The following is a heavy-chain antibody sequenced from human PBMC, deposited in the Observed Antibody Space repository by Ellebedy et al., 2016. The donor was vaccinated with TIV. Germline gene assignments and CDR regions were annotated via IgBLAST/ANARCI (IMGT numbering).Heavy chain of an antibody. V-gene: IGHV1-2*02. J-gene: IGHJ4*02. CDR2: INPNSGGT. CDR3: AAAKDSSGYLIDY. Sequence: AASVKVSCKASGYTFTGYYMHWVRQAPGQGLEWMGWINPNSGGTNYAQKFQERVTITRDMSTSTAYMELSILRSEDTAVYYCAAAKDSSGYLIDYWGQGTLVTVSS. D-gene: IGHD3-22*01. CDR1: GYTFTGYY.